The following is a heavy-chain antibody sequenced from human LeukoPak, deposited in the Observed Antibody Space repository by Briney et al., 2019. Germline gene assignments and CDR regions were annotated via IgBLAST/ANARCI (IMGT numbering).Heavy chain of an antibody. Sequence: GGSLRLSCAASGFTFHNYAIHWVRQAPGKGLEWVSLTSGDGITTYFADSVEGRFTISRDNSKSSLFLQMNSLRTEDTALYYCARDHVYGGADYWGQGTLVTVSS. J-gene: IGHJ4*02. D-gene: IGHD5/OR15-5a*01. V-gene: IGHV3-43*02. CDR1: GFTFHNYA. CDR3: ARDHVYGGADY. CDR2: TSGDGITT.